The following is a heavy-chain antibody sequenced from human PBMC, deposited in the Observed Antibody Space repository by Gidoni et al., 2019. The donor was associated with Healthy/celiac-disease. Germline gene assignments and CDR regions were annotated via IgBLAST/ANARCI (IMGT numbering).Heavy chain of an antibody. CDR2: ITPNSGGT. J-gene: IGHJ6*02. D-gene: IGHD3-16*01. CDR3: ARDLPTDDATRDKGAYGMDV. CDR1: GYTFTGYS. Sequence: QVQLVQSGAEVQKPGASVKVSCKASGYTFTGYSMHWVRQAPGQGLEWMGWITPNSGGTNYAQKFQGRVTMTRDTSISTAYMELSRLRSDDTAVYYCARDLPTDDATRDKGAYGMDVWGQGTTVTVSS. V-gene: IGHV1-2*02.